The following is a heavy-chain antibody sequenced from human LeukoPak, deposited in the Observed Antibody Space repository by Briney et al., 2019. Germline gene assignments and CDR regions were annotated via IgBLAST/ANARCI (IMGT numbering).Heavy chain of an antibody. V-gene: IGHV4-59*01. CDR1: ACSISWSY. D-gene: IGHD2-21*01. J-gene: IGHJ4*02. CDR2: IHYSGGT. Sequence: PSETLSLTCTLSACSISWSYWSWIRQPPGKGLEWIGYIHYSGGTNYNPSLKSRVTISGDTSKNQFSLKLRSVTAADTAVYFCAKGQMWLVSWGQGTLVTVSS. CDR3: AKGQMWLVS.